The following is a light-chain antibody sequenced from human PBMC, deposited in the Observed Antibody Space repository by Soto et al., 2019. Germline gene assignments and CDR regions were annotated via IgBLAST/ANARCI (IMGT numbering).Light chain of an antibody. J-gene: IGKJ4*01. Sequence: EIVLTQSPATLSLSPGNRATLSSRASQSVSSYLAWYQQKPGQAPRLLIYDASNRATGIPARFSGSGSGTDFTLTITSLEPEDFATYYCQQSYSTPLTFGGGTKVEIK. CDR2: DAS. CDR3: QQSYSTPLT. CDR1: QSVSSY. V-gene: IGKV3-11*01.